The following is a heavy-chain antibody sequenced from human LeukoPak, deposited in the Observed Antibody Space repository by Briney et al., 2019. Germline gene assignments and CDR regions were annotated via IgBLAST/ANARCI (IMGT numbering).Heavy chain of an antibody. V-gene: IGHV4-59*01. CDR3: ARDRWNVPDI. J-gene: IGHJ3*02. CDR2: IYYSGST. CDR1: GGSFSGYY. D-gene: IGHD1-1*01. Sequence: PSETLSLTCAVYGGSFSGYYWSWIRQPPGKGLEWIGYIYYSGSTNYNPSLKSRVTISVDTSKNQFSLRLSSVTAADTAVYYCARDRWNVPDIWGQGTMVTVSS.